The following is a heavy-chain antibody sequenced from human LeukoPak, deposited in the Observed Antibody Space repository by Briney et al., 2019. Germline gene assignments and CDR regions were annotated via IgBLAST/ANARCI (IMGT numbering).Heavy chain of an antibody. D-gene: IGHD3-10*01. CDR1: GFTFSSYS. V-gene: IGHV3-48*01. Sequence: GGSLRLSCAASGFTFSSYSMNWVRQAPGKGLEWVSYISSSSSTIYYADSVKGRFTISRDNAKNSLYLQMNSLRAEDTAVYYCAAGYYGSGTMDVWGKGTTVTVSS. CDR2: ISSSSSTI. CDR3: AAGYYGSGTMDV. J-gene: IGHJ6*04.